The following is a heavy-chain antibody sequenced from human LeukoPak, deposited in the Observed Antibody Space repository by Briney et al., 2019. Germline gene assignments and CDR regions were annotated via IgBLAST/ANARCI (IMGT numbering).Heavy chain of an antibody. CDR3: ARVRGGYCSGGNCYSAFDI. D-gene: IGHD2-15*01. V-gene: IGHV3-7*04. J-gene: IGHJ3*02. CDR2: IKQDGSEK. Sequence: GGSLRLSCAVSGFTFSTYWMSWVRQAPGKGLEWVANIKQDGSEKYYVDSVKGRFTISRDNARNSLYLQMNSLRAEDTAVYYCARVRGGYCSGGNCYSAFDIWGQGTMVTVSS. CDR1: GFTFSTYW.